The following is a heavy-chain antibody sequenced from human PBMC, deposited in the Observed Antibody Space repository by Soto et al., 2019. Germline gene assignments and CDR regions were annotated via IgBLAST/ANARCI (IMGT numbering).Heavy chain of an antibody. V-gene: IGHV3-33*01. CDR2: IWYDGSNK. J-gene: IGHJ5*02. CDR3: ARDSVVRGVWWFYP. D-gene: IGHD3-10*01. Sequence: QVQLVESGGGVVQPGRSLRLSCAASGFTFSSYGMHWVRQAPGKGLEWVAVIWYDGSNKYYADSVKGRFTISRDNSKNTLYLQMNILRAEDTSMSYLARDSVVRGVWWFYPWGQGTLVTVSS. CDR1: GFTFSSYG.